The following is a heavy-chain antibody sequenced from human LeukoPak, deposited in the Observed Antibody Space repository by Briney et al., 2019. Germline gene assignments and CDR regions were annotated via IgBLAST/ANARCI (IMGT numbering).Heavy chain of an antibody. CDR2: ISSSGSTI. CDR3: ARDLYYDSSGYSSY. D-gene: IGHD3-22*01. V-gene: IGHV3-48*04. J-gene: IGHJ4*02. CDR1: GFTFSSYA. Sequence: QAGGSLRLSCAASGFTFSSYAMSWVRQAPGKGLEWVSYISSSGSTIYYADSVEGRFTISRDNAKNSLYLQMNSLRAEDTAVYYCARDLYYDSSGYSSYWGQGTLVTVSS.